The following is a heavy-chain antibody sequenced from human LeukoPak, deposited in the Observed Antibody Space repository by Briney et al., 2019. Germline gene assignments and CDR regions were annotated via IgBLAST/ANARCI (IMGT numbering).Heavy chain of an antibody. V-gene: IGHV3-23*01. D-gene: IGHD6-19*01. J-gene: IGHJ4*02. CDR3: AREQSGNRGWYTVDY. CDR1: GFTFSTYA. Sequence: PGGSLRLSCAASGFTFSTYAITWVRQGPGKGLVWVSAIRPDGDRTYYANSVRGRFTISRDNSKDTVYLQINGLRVEDTAVYYCAREQSGNRGWYTVDYWGQGTLVTVSS. CDR2: IRPDGDRT.